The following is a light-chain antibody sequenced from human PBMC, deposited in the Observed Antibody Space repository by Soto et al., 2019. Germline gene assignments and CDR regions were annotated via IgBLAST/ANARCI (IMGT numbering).Light chain of an antibody. CDR2: DVS. V-gene: IGLV2-14*03. J-gene: IGLJ1*01. CDR3: CSYTSSSTPWV. CDR1: SSDFGGYNY. Sequence: LTQPASVSGSPGQSITISCTGTSSDFGGYNYVSWYQQHPGKAPKLMIYDVSDRPSGVSNRFSASKSGNTASLTISGFQAEDEADYYCCSYTSSSTPWVFGTGTKVTVL.